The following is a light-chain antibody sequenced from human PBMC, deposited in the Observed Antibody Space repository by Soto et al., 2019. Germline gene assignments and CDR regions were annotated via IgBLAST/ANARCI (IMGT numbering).Light chain of an antibody. CDR3: QQYGTPRSVT. V-gene: IGKV3-20*01. J-gene: IGKJ5*01. Sequence: IVLTQSPGTLSLSPGEAATLSCRASQSVDSNYLAWYQQKPGQTPRLIIYGASGRADGIPHRFSGSGFGTDFTLTISKVEPEDFAVYYCQQYGTPRSVTFGQGTRLDI. CDR2: GAS. CDR1: QSVDSNY.